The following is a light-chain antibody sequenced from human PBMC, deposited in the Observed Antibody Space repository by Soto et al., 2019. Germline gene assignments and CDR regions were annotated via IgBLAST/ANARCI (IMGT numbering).Light chain of an antibody. J-gene: IGLJ3*02. Sequence: QSVLTHPPSVSAAPGQKVTISCSGSRSNIGSDFVSWYQQLPGTAPQLLIYENNKRPSGIPDRFSGSKSATSATLGITGLQTGDEADYYCAAWDTSLSGGVFGGGTKLTVL. CDR3: AAWDTSLSGGV. CDR1: RSNIGSDF. CDR2: ENN. V-gene: IGLV1-51*02.